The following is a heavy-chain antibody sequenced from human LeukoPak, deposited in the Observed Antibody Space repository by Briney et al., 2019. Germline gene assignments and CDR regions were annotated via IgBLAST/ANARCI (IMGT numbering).Heavy chain of an antibody. CDR1: GDSINHYY. J-gene: IGHJ3*02. CDR3: AKIKATFGVVTHAFDI. V-gene: IGHV4-4*07. CDR2: IYSSGLT. Sequence: KPSETLSLTCNVSGDSINHYYWSWIRQPAGKGLEWIGLIYSSGLTTYNPSLKNRVAISVDTSKNQFSLKLSSVTAADTAVYYCAKIKATFGVVTHAFDIWGQGTIVTVSP. D-gene: IGHD3-3*01.